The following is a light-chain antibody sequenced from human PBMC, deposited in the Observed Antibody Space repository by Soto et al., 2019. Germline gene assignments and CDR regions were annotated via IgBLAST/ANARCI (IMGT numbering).Light chain of an antibody. Sequence: EIVMTQSPATLSVSPGQRATPSCRASQTLYNNLAWYQQKLGQAPRLLIYGASARATDIPARFSGSGSGTEFTLTISGLQSEDFAIYYCLQYSDWPLTFGGGTKVEIK. CDR3: LQYSDWPLT. V-gene: IGKV3-15*01. CDR1: QTLYNN. CDR2: GAS. J-gene: IGKJ4*02.